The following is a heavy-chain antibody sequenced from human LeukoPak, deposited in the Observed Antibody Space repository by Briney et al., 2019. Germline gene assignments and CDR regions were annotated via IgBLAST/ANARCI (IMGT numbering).Heavy chain of an antibody. Sequence: ASVKVSCKASGHTFTGYYMHWARQAPGQGLEWMGWINPNSGGTNYAQKFQGRVTMTRDTSISTAYMELSRLRSDDTAVYYCARSVRIAAAVVYWGQGTLVTVSS. CDR2: INPNSGGT. D-gene: IGHD6-13*01. J-gene: IGHJ4*02. V-gene: IGHV1-2*02. CDR3: ARSVRIAAAVVY. CDR1: GHTFTGYY.